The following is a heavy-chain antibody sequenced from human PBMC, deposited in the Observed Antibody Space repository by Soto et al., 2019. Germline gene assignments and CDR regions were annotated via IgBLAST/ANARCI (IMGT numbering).Heavy chain of an antibody. D-gene: IGHD3-22*01. V-gene: IGHV4-38-2*02. CDR1: VYSISSGYY. Sequence: SETLSLTCAVSVYSISSGYYWGWIRQPPGKGLEWIGSIYHSGSTYYNPSLKSRVTISVDTSKNQFSLKLSSVTAADTAVYYCARDSYDSSGFVNWFDPWGQGTLVTVSS. J-gene: IGHJ5*02. CDR3: ARDSYDSSGFVNWFDP. CDR2: IYHSGST.